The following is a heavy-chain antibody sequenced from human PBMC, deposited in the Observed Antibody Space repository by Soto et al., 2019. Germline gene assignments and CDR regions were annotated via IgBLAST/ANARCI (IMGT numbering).Heavy chain of an antibody. CDR3: ARDRGSSYHHPFDP. CDR1: GFTFSSYS. CDR2: ISSSSSYI. J-gene: IGHJ5*02. Sequence: PGGSLRLSCAASGFTFSSYSMNWVRQAPGKGLEWVSSISSSSSYIYYADSVKGRFTISRDNAKNSLYLQMNSLRAEDTAVYYCARDRGSSYHHPFDPWGQGTLVPVSS. D-gene: IGHD6-13*01. V-gene: IGHV3-21*01.